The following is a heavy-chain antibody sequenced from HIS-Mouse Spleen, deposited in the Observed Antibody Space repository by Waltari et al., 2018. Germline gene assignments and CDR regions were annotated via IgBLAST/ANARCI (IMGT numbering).Heavy chain of an antibody. V-gene: IGHV4-39*07. J-gene: IGHJ2*01. D-gene: IGHD6-13*01. Sequence: QLQLQASGPGLVKPSETLSLTCTVSGGSISRSSYSWGWIRQPPGKGLEWIGSIYYSGSTYYNPSLKSRVTISVDTSKNQFSLKLSSVTAADTAVYYCAREIPYSSSWYDWYFDLWGRGTLVTVSS. CDR3: AREIPYSSSWYDWYFDL. CDR2: IYYSGST. CDR1: GGSISRSSYS.